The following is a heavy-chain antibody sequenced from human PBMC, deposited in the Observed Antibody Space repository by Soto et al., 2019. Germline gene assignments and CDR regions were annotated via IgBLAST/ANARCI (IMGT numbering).Heavy chain of an antibody. CDR2: IWYDGSNK. CDR1: GFTFSSYG. J-gene: IGHJ4*02. V-gene: IGHV3-33*01. Sequence: GGSLRLSCAASGFTFSSYGMHWVRQAPGKGLEWVAVIWYDGSNKYYADSVKGRFPISRDNSKNTLYLQMNSLRAEDTAVYYCARVRSGYDFDYWGQGTLVTVSS. D-gene: IGHD5-12*01. CDR3: ARVRSGYDFDY.